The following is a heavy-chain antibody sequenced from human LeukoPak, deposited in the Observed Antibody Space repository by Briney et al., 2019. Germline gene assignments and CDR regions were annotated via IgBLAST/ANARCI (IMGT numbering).Heavy chain of an antibody. CDR3: ARGQQLVGSFDY. J-gene: IGHJ4*02. CDR1: GGSFSGYY. V-gene: IGHV4-34*01. CDR2: INHSGST. Sequence: PSETLSLTCAVYGGSFSGYYWSWIRQPPGKGLEWIGEINHSGSTNYNPSLKSRVTISVDTSKNQFSLKLSSVTAADTAVYYCARGQQLVGSFDYWGQGTLVTVSS. D-gene: IGHD6-13*01.